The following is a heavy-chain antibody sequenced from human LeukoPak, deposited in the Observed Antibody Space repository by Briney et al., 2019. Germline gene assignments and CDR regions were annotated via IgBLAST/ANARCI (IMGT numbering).Heavy chain of an antibody. V-gene: IGHV1-2*04. CDR1: GYTFTSYG. D-gene: IGHD1-26*01. CDR3: ARESPMPRGARSYTFDI. Sequence: ASVKVSCKASGYTFTSYGISWVRQAPGQGLEWMGWINPKSGATNYAQKFQGWVTMTRDTSMSTAYMEWSRLKSDDTAVFYCARESPMPRGARSYTFDIWGQGTGVTVSS. CDR2: INPKSGAT. J-gene: IGHJ3*02.